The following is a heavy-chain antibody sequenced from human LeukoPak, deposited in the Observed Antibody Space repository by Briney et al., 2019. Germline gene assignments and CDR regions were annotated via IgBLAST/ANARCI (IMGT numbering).Heavy chain of an antibody. V-gene: IGHV3-23*01. J-gene: IGHJ4*02. CDR1: GFTFSSYV. CDR2: ISGSGGST. Sequence: GGSLRLSCAASGFTFSSYVMSWVRQAPGKGLEWVSAISGSGGSTYYADSVKGRFTISRDSSKNTLYLQMNSLRAEDTAVYYCAKANDDFWSGYSNFDYWGQGTLVTVSS. D-gene: IGHD3-3*01. CDR3: AKANDDFWSGYSNFDY.